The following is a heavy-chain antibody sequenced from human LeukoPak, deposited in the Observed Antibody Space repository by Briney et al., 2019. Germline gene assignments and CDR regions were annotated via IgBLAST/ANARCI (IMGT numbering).Heavy chain of an antibody. D-gene: IGHD3-10*01. CDR1: GFTFSSYW. CDR2: INSDGSST. J-gene: IGHJ4*02. Sequence: GGSLRLTCAASGFTFSSYWMHWVRQAPGKGLVWVSRINSDGSSTSYADSVKGRFTISRDNAKNTLYLQMNSLRAEDMAVYYCARGRGTPPSNAMFDYWGQGTLVPVSS. CDR3: ARGRGTPPSNAMFDY. V-gene: IGHV3-74*01.